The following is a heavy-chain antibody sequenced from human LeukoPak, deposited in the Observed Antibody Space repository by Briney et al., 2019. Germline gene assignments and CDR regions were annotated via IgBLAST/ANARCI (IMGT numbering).Heavy chain of an antibody. CDR2: ISGTGLST. Sequence: GGSLRLSCAASGFTLGSFGVSWVRQAPGKGLEWVSFISGTGLSTYYADSVKGRFTISRDNSKNTLYLQMNSLRAEDTAVYYCAAHARYSYGVPYYFDYWGQGTLVTVSS. J-gene: IGHJ4*02. CDR1: GFTLGSFG. D-gene: IGHD5-18*01. V-gene: IGHV3-23*01. CDR3: AAHARYSYGVPYYFDY.